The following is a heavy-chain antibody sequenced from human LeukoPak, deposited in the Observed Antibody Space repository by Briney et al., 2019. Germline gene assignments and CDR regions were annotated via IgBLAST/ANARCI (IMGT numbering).Heavy chain of an antibody. Sequence: SETLSLTCTVSGGSVSGYYWSWLRQPPGKGLEWIGYIHYSGSTSYNPSLKSRVTISVDTSKDQLSLKLSSVSAADTAVYYCARGSIAAAGSDNIDYWGQGTLVTVSS. CDR3: ARGSIAAAGSDNIDY. D-gene: IGHD6-13*01. CDR1: GGSVSGYY. CDR2: IHYSGST. V-gene: IGHV4-59*02. J-gene: IGHJ4*02.